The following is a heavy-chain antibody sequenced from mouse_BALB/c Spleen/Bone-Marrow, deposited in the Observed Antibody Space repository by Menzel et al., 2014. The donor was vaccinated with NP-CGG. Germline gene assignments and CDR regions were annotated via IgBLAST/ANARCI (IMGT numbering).Heavy chain of an antibody. CDR2: ILPGSGSS. CDR1: GYTFSSYW. Sequence: LVESGAELMKPGASVKISCKATGYTFSSYWIEWVKQRPGHGLEWIGEILPGSGSSNYNEKFKGKATITADTSSNTAYMQLGSLTSEDSAVYYCTRWGWSFDYWGQGTTLTVSS. V-gene: IGHV1-9*01. J-gene: IGHJ2*01. D-gene: IGHD2-3*01. CDR3: TRWGWSFDY.